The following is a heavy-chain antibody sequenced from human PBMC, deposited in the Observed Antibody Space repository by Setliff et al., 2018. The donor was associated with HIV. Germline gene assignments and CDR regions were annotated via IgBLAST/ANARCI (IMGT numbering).Heavy chain of an antibody. J-gene: IGHJ3*02. CDR3: ARLANWGGSFDI. CDR1: GGSLDGGSYY. CDR2: IYFSGTS. D-gene: IGHD7-27*01. Sequence: NLSETLSLTCTVSGGSLDGGSYYWSWIRQPAGKGLEWIGHIYFSGTSNNNPSLKSRATISVDTSKNQFSLDLSSVTAADTAVYYCARLANWGGSFDIWGPGKMVTVSS. V-gene: IGHV4-61*09.